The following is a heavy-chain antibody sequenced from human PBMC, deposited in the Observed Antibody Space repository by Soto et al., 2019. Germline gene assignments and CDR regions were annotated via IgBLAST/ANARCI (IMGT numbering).Heavy chain of an antibody. Sequence: QVQLVQSGAEEKKPGASVKVSCKASGYTFTGYAMHWVRQAPGQRLEWMGWINAGNGNTKHSQKSEGRVTITRDTSASTAYRELSSLRSEDTAVYYCARSAISPFGGLIGPFDYWGQGNLVTVSS. CDR3: ARSAISPFGGLIGPFDY. CDR1: GYTFTGYA. D-gene: IGHD3-16*02. V-gene: IGHV1-3*05. CDR2: INAGNGNT. J-gene: IGHJ4*02.